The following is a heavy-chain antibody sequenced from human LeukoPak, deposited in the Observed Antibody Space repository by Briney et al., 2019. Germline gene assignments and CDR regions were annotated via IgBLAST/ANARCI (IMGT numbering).Heavy chain of an antibody. Sequence: PGGSLRLSFAASGFPFISNYMSWVRQAPGKGLEWVSVIYSGGSTYYADSVEGRVTISRDNSKNTLYLQMNSLRAEDTAVYFCARLYSSGWADYWGQGTLVTVSS. J-gene: IGHJ4*02. CDR1: GFPFISNY. V-gene: IGHV3-53*01. CDR3: ARLYSSGWADY. D-gene: IGHD6-19*01. CDR2: IYSGGST.